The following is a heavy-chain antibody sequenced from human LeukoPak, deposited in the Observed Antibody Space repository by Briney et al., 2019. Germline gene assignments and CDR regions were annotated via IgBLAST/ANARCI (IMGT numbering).Heavy chain of an antibody. CDR2: IYSGGST. CDR3: AKDRSVTTRPYFDY. CDR1: GFTVSSNY. V-gene: IGHV3-53*01. D-gene: IGHD4-17*01. J-gene: IGHJ4*02. Sequence: GGSLRLSCAASGFTVSSNYMSWVRRAPGKGLEWVSVIYSGGSTYYADSVKGRFTISRDNSKNTLYLQMNSLRAEDTAVYYCAKDRSVTTRPYFDYWGQGTLVTVSS.